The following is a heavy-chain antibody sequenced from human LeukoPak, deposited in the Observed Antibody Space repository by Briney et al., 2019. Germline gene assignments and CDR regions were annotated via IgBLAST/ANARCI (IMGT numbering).Heavy chain of an antibody. J-gene: IGHJ4*02. V-gene: IGHV3-9*01. Sequence: PRGSLRLSCAASGFTFDDYAMHWVRQAPGKGLEWVSGISWNSGSIGYADSVKGRFTISRDNAKNSLYLQMNSLRAEDTALYYCAKDFQYYDSSGYLDYWGQGTLVTVSS. CDR3: AKDFQYYDSSGYLDY. D-gene: IGHD3-22*01. CDR1: GFTFDDYA. CDR2: ISWNSGSI.